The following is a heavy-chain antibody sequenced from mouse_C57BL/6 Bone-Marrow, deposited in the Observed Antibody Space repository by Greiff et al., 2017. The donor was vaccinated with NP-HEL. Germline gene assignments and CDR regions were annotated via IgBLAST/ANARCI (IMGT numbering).Heavy chain of an antibody. CDR1: GFNIKDDY. Sequence: EVQLQQSGAELVRPGASVKLSCTASGFNIKDDYMHWVKKRPEQGLEWIGWIDPENGDTEYASKFQGKATITADTSSNTAYLQLSSLTSEDTAVYYCTTYSNSFAYWGQETLVTVSA. J-gene: IGHJ3*01. CDR2: IDPENGDT. D-gene: IGHD2-5*01. CDR3: TTYSNSFAY. V-gene: IGHV14-4*01.